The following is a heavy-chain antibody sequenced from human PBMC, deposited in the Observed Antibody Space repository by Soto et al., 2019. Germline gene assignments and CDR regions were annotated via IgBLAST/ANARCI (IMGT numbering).Heavy chain of an antibody. J-gene: IGHJ4*02. CDR2: ISDSGGST. CDR3: AKAPFSSGWPGY. Sequence: GGSLRLSCAASGFTFSSYAMSWVRQAPGKGLEWVSAISDSGGSTYYADSVKGRFTISRDNSKNTLYLQMNSLRAEDTAVYYCAKAPFSSGWPGYWGQGTLVTVSS. V-gene: IGHV3-23*01. D-gene: IGHD6-19*01. CDR1: GFTFSSYA.